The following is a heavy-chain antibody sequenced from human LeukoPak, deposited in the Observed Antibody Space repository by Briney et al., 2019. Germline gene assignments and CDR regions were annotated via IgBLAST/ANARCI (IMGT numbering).Heavy chain of an antibody. CDR2: ISGSATTI. V-gene: IGHV3-48*03. CDR3: ARGVDY. J-gene: IGHJ4*02. CDR1: GFTFSTYE. Sequence: GGSLGLSCAASGFTFSTYEMNWVRQAPGKGLEWVSYISGSATTIYYADSVKGRFTTSRDNAKNSLYLQMNSLRADDSAVYYCARGVDYWGQGTLVTVSS.